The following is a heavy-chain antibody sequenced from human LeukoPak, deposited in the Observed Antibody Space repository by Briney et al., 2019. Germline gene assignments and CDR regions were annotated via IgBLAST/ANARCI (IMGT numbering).Heavy chain of an antibody. J-gene: IGHJ4*02. V-gene: IGHV4-34*09. CDR1: GGSFSGYY. CDR2: IYYSGTT. Sequence: PSETLSLTCAVYGGSFSGYYWSWIRQRPGKGLEWIGYIYYSGTTYYNPSLGSRVTISVDTSRSQFSLKLNSVTAADTAVYYCARDVRGSGYDRIDYWGQGTLVTVSS. CDR3: ARDVRGSGYDRIDY. D-gene: IGHD5-12*01.